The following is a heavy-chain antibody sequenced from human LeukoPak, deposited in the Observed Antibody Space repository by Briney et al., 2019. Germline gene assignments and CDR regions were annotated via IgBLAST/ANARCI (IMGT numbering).Heavy chain of an antibody. CDR2: IYYRGST. D-gene: IGHD2-15*01. CDR1: GFTFGDYA. CDR3: ARDGGRLGLLPDV. J-gene: IGHJ6*02. V-gene: IGHV4-59*01. Sequence: GSLRLSCTASGFTFGDYAMSWIRQPPGKGLEWIGYIYYRGSTNYNPSLKSRVTISVDTSKNQFSLKLSSVTAADTAVYYCARDGGRLGLLPDVWGQGTTVTVSS.